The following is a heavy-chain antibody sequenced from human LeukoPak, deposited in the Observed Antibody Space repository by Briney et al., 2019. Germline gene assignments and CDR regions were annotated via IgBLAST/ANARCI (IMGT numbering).Heavy chain of an antibody. CDR2: IYYSGST. J-gene: IGHJ6*03. Sequence: PSETPSLTCTVSGGSISSHYWSWIRQPPGKGLEWIGYIYYSGSTNYNPSLKSRVTISVDTSKNQFSLKLSSVTAADTAVYYCARGVAEIYYYYYYYMDVWGKGTTVTVSS. CDR1: GGSISSHY. CDR3: ARGVAEIYYYYYYYMDV. V-gene: IGHV4-59*11. D-gene: IGHD2-15*01.